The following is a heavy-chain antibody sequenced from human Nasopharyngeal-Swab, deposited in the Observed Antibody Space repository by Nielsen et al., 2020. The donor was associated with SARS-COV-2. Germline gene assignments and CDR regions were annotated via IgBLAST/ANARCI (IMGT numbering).Heavy chain of an antibody. CDR1: GFTFSDYY. Sequence: GSLKISCAASGFTFSDYYMSWIRQAPGKGLEWVSYISSSSSYTNYADSVKGRFTISRDNAKNSLYLQMNSLRAEDTAVYYCARALSPWLLTFDYWGQGTLVTVSS. V-gene: IGHV3-11*05. D-gene: IGHD5-12*01. J-gene: IGHJ4*02. CDR2: ISSSSSYT. CDR3: ARALSPWLLTFDY.